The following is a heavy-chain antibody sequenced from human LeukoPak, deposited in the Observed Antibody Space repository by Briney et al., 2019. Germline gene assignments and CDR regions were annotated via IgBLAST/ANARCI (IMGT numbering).Heavy chain of an antibody. CDR3: AKDPIAVAGTGWFDP. J-gene: IGHJ5*02. D-gene: IGHD6-19*01. Sequence: GGSLRLSCAAPGFTFDDYAMHWVRQAPGKGLEWVSLISGDGGNPYYADSVKGRFTISRDNIKNSLYMQMNSLRTEDTALYFCAKDPIAVAGTGWFDPWGQGTLVTVSS. CDR1: GFTFDDYA. V-gene: IGHV3-43*02. CDR2: ISGDGGNP.